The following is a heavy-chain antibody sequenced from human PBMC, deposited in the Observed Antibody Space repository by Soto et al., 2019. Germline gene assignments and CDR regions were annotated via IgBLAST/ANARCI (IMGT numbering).Heavy chain of an antibody. Sequence: SGPTLVNPTQTLTLTCTFSGFSLITSGVCVSWIRQPPGKALEWLARIDWDDEKFYNTSLKTRLTISKDTSKNQVVLTMTNMDPVDTATYYCARIHNGADYFYYMDVWGKGTTVTVSS. CDR1: GFSLITSGVC. CDR3: ARIHNGADYFYYMDV. V-gene: IGHV2-70*17. D-gene: IGHD1-20*01. CDR2: IDWDDEK. J-gene: IGHJ6*03.